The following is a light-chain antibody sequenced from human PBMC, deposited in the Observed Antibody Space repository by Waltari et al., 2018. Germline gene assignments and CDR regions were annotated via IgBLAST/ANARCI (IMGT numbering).Light chain of an antibody. V-gene: IGLV2-23*02. J-gene: IGLJ1*01. CDR1: SRDVGSYNL. CDR3: CSHAGSSIYV. Sequence: QSALTQPASVSGSPGQSITISCTGPSRDVGSYNLVSWYQQHPGKAPKLMIYEVTERPSGVSNRFSGSKSDNTASLTISGLQAEDEADYYCCSHAGSSIYVFGTGTKVTIL. CDR2: EVT.